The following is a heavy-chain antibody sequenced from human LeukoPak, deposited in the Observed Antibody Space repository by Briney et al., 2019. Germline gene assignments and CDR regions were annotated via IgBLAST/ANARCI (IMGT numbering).Heavy chain of an antibody. CDR1: GFTFSSYA. Sequence: GGSLRLSCAASGFTFSSYAMSWVRQAPGKGLEWVSAISGSGGSTYYADSVEGRFTISRDNSKNTLYLQMNSLRAEDTAVYYCAKDKMDSSSSGEGIFDYWGQGTLVTVSS. D-gene: IGHD6-6*01. V-gene: IGHV3-23*01. CDR3: AKDKMDSSSSGEGIFDY. J-gene: IGHJ4*02. CDR2: ISGSGGST.